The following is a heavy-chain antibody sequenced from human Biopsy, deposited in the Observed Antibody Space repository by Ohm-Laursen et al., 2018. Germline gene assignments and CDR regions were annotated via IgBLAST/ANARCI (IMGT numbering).Heavy chain of an antibody. V-gene: IGHV1-46*01. D-gene: IGHD2-21*01. CDR2: VNPVAEAT. J-gene: IGHJ6*02. CDR1: GYNFGNYY. CDR3: ARESPLRLGVCGAIRCFKEVFGMDV. Sequence: SVKVSCKASGYNFGNYYINWVRKVPGQGLEWLGVVNPVAEATMYAQKFQDRVTLTRDASTNTVYMDLTSLTSEDMAVYYCARESPLRLGVCGAIRCFKEVFGMDVWGQGTTVIVSS.